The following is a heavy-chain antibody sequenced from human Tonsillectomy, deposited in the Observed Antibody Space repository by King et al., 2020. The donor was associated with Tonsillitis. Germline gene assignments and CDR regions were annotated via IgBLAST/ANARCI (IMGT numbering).Heavy chain of an antibody. CDR2: IFSNDEK. V-gene: IGHV2-26*01. D-gene: IGHD3-16*02. CDR3: ARTYPYYDYVWGSYRPYFDY. CDR1: GFSLSNARMG. J-gene: IGHJ4*02. Sequence: TLKESGPVLVKPTETLTLTCTVSGFSLSNARMGVSRIRQPPGKALEWLAHIFSNDEKSYSTSLKSRLTISKDTSKSQVVLTMTNMDPVDTATYYCARTYPYYDYVWGSYRPYFDYWGQGTLVTVSS.